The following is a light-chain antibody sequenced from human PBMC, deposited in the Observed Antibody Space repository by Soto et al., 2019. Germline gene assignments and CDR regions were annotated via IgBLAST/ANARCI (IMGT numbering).Light chain of an antibody. CDR1: QSMSRS. J-gene: IGKJ4*01. CDR3: QQLESYPST. CDR2: KAS. V-gene: IGKV1-5*03. Sequence: EIQMTPSPSTLSASVGDRVTVNCLASQSMSRSLALYPHKPGKAPKLLIYKASRLESGVPSRFRGSGSGTDFTLTISSLQPEDFATYYCQQLESYPSTFGGGTKVDI.